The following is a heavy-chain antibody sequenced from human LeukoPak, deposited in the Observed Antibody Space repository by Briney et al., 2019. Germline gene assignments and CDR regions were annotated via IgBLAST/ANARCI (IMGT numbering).Heavy chain of an antibody. D-gene: IGHD2-15*01. J-gene: IGHJ3*02. CDR3: ARDDPGYCSGGSCYSPDAFDI. CDR1: GFTFSSYS. Sequence: PGGSLRLSCAASGFTFSSYSMNWVRQAPGKGLEWVSYISSSSSTIYYADSVKGRFTISRDNAKNTLYLQMNSLRAEDTAVYYCARDDPGYCSGGSCYSPDAFDIWGQGTMVTVSS. CDR2: ISSSSSTI. V-gene: IGHV3-48*01.